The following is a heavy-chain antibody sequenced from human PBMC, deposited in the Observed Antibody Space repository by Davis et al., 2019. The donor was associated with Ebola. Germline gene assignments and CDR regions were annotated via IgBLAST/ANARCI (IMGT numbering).Heavy chain of an antibody. CDR2: INPNSGGT. J-gene: IGHJ4*02. Sequence: ASVKVSCKASGYTFTGYYMHWVRQAPGQGLEWMGWINPNSGGTNYAQKFQGRVTLTSDTSISTAYMELSRLRSDDTAVYYCARPHSSGYYYVFDYWGQGTLVTVSS. CDR3: ARPHSSGYYYVFDY. V-gene: IGHV1-2*02. CDR1: GYTFTGYY. D-gene: IGHD3-22*01.